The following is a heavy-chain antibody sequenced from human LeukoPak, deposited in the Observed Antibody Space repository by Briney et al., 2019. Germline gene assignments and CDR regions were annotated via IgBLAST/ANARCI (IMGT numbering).Heavy chain of an antibody. CDR3: AREQVGYCTNGVCLNWFDP. Sequence: PSETLSLTCTVSGGSISSGSYYWSWIRQPAGKGLEWIGRVYTSESTNYNPSLKSRVTISVDTSKNQFSLKLSSVTAADTAMYYCAREQVGYCTNGVCLNWFDPWGQGTLVTVSS. CDR2: VYTSEST. J-gene: IGHJ5*02. D-gene: IGHD2-8*01. V-gene: IGHV4-61*02. CDR1: GGSISSGSYY.